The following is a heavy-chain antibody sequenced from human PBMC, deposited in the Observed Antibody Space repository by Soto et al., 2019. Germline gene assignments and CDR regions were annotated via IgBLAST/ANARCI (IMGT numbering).Heavy chain of an antibody. V-gene: IGHV3-15*07. Sequence: GGSLRLSCAASGFTFSNAWMNWVRQAPGKGLEWVGRIKSKTDGGTTDYAAPVKGRFTISRDDSKNTLYLQMNSLKTEDTAVYYCTTPFGHLVGATREIVNDPWGQGTLVTVSS. CDR3: TTPFGHLVGATREIVNDP. CDR2: IKSKTDGGTT. D-gene: IGHD1-26*01. CDR1: GFTFSNAW. J-gene: IGHJ5*02.